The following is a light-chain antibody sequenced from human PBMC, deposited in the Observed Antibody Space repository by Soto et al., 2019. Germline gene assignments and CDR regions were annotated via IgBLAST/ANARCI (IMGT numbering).Light chain of an antibody. CDR2: GNS. Sequence: QSVLTQPPSVSGAPGQRVTISFTGSSSNIGAGYDVHWYQQLPGTAHKLLIYGNSNRPSGVPDRFSGSKSGTSASLAITGLQAEDEADYYCQSYDSSLSGWVFGGGTKLTVL. CDR1: SSNIGAGYD. J-gene: IGLJ3*02. V-gene: IGLV1-40*01. CDR3: QSYDSSLSGWV.